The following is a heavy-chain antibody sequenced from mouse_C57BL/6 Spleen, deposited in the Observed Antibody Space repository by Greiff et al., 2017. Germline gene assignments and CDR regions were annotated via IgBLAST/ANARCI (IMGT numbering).Heavy chain of an antibody. J-gene: IGHJ2*01. D-gene: IGHD1-1*01. V-gene: IGHV1-52*01. Sequence: VQLQQPGAELVRPGSSVKLSCKASGYTFTSYWMHWVKQRPIQGLEWIGNIDPSDSETHYNQKFKDKATLTVDKSSSTAYMQLSSLTSEDSAFYCCAREDYYGSKGYWGQGTTLTVSS. CDR2: IDPSDSET. CDR1: GYTFTSYW. CDR3: AREDYYGSKGY.